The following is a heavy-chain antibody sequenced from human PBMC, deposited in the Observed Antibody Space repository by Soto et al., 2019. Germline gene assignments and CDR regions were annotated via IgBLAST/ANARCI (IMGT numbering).Heavy chain of an antibody. Sequence: QVQLRESGPGLVKPSETLSLTCTVSGGSISSFYWSWIRQSPGRGLEWIGYIYYTGSTHLNPSLKSRVTISVDTSKNQFSLRLSSVTAADTAVYFCARGFRSGWYGDDFDSWGQGTLVTVSS. D-gene: IGHD6-19*01. CDR3: ARGFRSGWYGDDFDS. CDR1: GGSISSFY. J-gene: IGHJ4*02. V-gene: IGHV4-59*01. CDR2: IYYTGST.